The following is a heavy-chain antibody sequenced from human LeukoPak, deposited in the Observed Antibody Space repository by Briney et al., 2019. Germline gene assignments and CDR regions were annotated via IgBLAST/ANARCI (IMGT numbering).Heavy chain of an antibody. V-gene: IGHV3-30*18. CDR1: GLSFNSCG. CDR2: ISYDGSNK. Sequence: GGSLRLSCAASGLSFNSCGMHWVRQAPGXGLEWVXVISYDGSNKYYADSVKGRFTISRDNSKNTLSLQMNSLRTEDTAVFYCAKGSGGSGSFYNHFDCWGQGTLVTVSS. D-gene: IGHD3-10*01. J-gene: IGHJ4*02. CDR3: AKGSGGSGSFYNHFDC.